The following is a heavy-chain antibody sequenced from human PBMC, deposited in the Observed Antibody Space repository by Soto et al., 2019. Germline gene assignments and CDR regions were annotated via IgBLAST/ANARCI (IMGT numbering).Heavy chain of an antibody. CDR1: GYTFTNYA. D-gene: IGHD6-13*01. V-gene: IGHV1-18*01. J-gene: IGHJ4*02. Sequence: QVQLVQSGAEVKKPGASVKVSCKASGYTFTNYAFSWVRQAPGQGLEWMGWISAYNGNTNYPQKLQGRVTMTTDKSTSTAYMELRSLRSDDTAVYYCARDLAAAGPFDCWGQGTLVTVSS. CDR2: ISAYNGNT. CDR3: ARDLAAAGPFDC.